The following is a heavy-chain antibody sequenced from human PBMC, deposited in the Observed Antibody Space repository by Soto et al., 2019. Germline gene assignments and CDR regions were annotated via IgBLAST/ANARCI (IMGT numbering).Heavy chain of an antibody. D-gene: IGHD6-19*01. CDR3: AREAYSSSHASWFDP. J-gene: IGHJ5*02. CDR2: IYYSGST. CDR1: GGSISSYY. Sequence: PSETLSLTCTVSGGSISSYYWSWIRQPPGTGLEWIGYIYYSGSTNYNPSLKSRVTISVDTSKNQFSLKLSSVTAADTAVYYCAREAYSSSHASWFDPWGQGTLVPV. V-gene: IGHV4-59*01.